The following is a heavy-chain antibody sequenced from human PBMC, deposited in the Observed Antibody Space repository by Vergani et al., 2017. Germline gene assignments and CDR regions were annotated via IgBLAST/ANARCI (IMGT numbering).Heavy chain of an antibody. CDR3: ARSIGYCAGATCRAYYFDH. Sequence: QVQLVQSGAEAKKPGASVKVSCKASGYTFTSYYMHWVRQAPGQGLEWMGIINPSGGSTSYAQEFQGRVTMTRDTSTSTVYMELSSLRSEDTAVYYCARSIGYCAGATCRAYYFDHWGQGTRVTVSS. CDR1: GYTFTSYY. V-gene: IGHV1-46*01. D-gene: IGHD2-21*01. CDR2: INPSGGST. J-gene: IGHJ5*02.